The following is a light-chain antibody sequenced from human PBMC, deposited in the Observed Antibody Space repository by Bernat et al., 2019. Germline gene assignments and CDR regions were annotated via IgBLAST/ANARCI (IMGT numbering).Light chain of an antibody. CDR1: SGINVGTYR. Sequence: QAVLTQPASLSASPGASASLTCTLRSGINVGTYRIYWYQQKPGSPPQYLLRYKSDSDKQQGSGVPSRFSGSKDASANAGILLISGLQSEDEADYYCSSYAGSNTVVFGGGTKLTVL. CDR2: YKSDSDK. V-gene: IGLV5-45*01. CDR3: SSYAGSNTVV. J-gene: IGLJ2*01.